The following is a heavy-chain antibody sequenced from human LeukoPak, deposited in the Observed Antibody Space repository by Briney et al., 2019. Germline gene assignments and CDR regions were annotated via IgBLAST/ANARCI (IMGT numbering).Heavy chain of an antibody. V-gene: IGHV1-2*02. Sequence: ASVKVSCKASGHTFTGYYMHWVRQAPGQGLEWMGWINANSGDTNYAQKFQGRVTMTRDTSISTAYMELSSLRSEDTAVYYCAKGYGTTGTASSNWFDPWGQGTLVTVSS. CDR2: INANSGDT. J-gene: IGHJ5*02. CDR1: GHTFTGYY. CDR3: AKGYGTTGTASSNWFDP. D-gene: IGHD1-1*01.